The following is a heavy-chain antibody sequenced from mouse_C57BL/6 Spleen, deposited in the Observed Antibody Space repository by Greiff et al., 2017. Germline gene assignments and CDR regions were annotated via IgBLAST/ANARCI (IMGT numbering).Heavy chain of an antibody. D-gene: IGHD4-1*01. CDR3: ARHLLGRWGYFDV. V-gene: IGHV3-8*01. CDR2: ISYSGST. CDR1: GYSITSDY. Sequence: EVQLQQSGPGLAKPSQTLSLTCSVTGYSITSDYWNWIRKFPGHKLEYMGYISYSGSTYYNPSLKSRISITRDTSKNQYYLQLNSVTTEDTATYYCARHLLGRWGYFDVWGTGTTVTVSS. J-gene: IGHJ1*03.